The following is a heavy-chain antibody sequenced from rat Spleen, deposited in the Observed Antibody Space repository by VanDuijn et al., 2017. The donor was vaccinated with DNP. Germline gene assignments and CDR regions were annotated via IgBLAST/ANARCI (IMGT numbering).Heavy chain of an antibody. V-gene: IGHV1-47*01. J-gene: IGHJ3*01. D-gene: IGHD4-1*01. CDR2: IDPGSGGT. Sequence: MHWIKQTTGQALEWTAYIDPGSGGTKYNEKFEGKATLTVDKSSNTAYMQLSSLTPVDTAVYYCARGPRTGGFAYWGQGTLVTVSS. CDR3: ARGPRTGGFAY.